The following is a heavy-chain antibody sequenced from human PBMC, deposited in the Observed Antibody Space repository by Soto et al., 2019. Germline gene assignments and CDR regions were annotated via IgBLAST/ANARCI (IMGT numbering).Heavy chain of an antibody. D-gene: IGHD3-22*01. CDR2: TYYRSKWYN. J-gene: IGHJ6*02. CDR3: ARAGVVMTYYYYYYGMDV. V-gene: IGHV6-1*01. Sequence: SQTLSLTCVISGDSVSSNSAAWNWIRQSPSRGLEWLGRTYYRSKWYNDYAVSVKSRITINPDTSKNQFSLQLNSVTPEDTAVYYCARAGVVMTYYYYYYGMDVWGQGTTVTVSS. CDR1: GDSVSSNSAA.